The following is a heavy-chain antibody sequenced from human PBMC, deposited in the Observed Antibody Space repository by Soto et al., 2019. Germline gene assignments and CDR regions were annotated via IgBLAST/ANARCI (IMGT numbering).Heavy chain of an antibody. CDR2: TYYSGST. J-gene: IGHJ5*02. V-gene: IGHV4-59*01. CDR3: ARVHVVVPAAMGGWFDP. Sequence: QVQLQESGPGLVKPSETLSLTCTVSGGSISSYYWSWIRQPPGKGLEWIGYTYYSGSTNYNPSLKSRVTISVDTSKNQFSLKLSSVTAADTAVYYCARVHVVVPAAMGGWFDPWGQGTLVTVSS. D-gene: IGHD2-2*01. CDR1: GGSISSYY.